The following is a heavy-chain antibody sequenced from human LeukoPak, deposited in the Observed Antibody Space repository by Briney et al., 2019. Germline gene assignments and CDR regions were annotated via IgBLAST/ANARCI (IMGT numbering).Heavy chain of an antibody. CDR2: IRSDGSNK. Sequence: GGSLRLSCAASGFTFSSYGMHWVRQAPGKGLEWVAFIRSDGSNKYYADSVKGRFTISRDNSKNTLYLQMNSLRAEDTAVYYCARDPTPDSTGTEYYFDYWGQGTLVTVSS. V-gene: IGHV3-30*02. J-gene: IGHJ4*02. D-gene: IGHD1-1*01. CDR1: GFTFSSYG. CDR3: ARDPTPDSTGTEYYFDY.